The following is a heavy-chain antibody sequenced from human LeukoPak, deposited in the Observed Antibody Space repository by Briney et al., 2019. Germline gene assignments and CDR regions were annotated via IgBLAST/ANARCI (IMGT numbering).Heavy chain of an antibody. Sequence: SETLSLTCAVYGGSFSGYYWSWIRQPPGKGLEWIGEINHSGSTNYNPSLKSRVTISVDTSKNQFSLKLSSVTAADTAVYYCARGGSITMIVVVYYFDYWGQGTLVIVSS. CDR3: ARGGSITMIVVVYYFDY. D-gene: IGHD3-22*01. J-gene: IGHJ4*02. V-gene: IGHV4-34*01. CDR2: INHSGST. CDR1: GGSFSGYY.